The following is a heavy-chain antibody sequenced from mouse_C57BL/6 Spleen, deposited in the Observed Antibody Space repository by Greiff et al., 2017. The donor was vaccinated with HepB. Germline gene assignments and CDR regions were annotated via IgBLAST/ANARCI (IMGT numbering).Heavy chain of an antibody. D-gene: IGHD2-4*01. CDR3: ARGARDYDERTWFAY. CDR1: GYTFTDYY. CDR2: INPYNGGT. Sequence: VQLKESGPVLVKPGASVKMSCKASGYTFTDYYMNWVKQSHGKSLEWIGVINPYNGGTSYNQKFKGKATLTVDKSSSTAYMELNSLTSEDSAGYYCARGARDYDERTWFAYWGQGTLVTVSA. J-gene: IGHJ3*01. V-gene: IGHV1-19*01.